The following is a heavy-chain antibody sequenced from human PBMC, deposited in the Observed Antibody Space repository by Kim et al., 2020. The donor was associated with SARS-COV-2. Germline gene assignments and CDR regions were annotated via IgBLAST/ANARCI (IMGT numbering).Heavy chain of an antibody. D-gene: IGHD2-15*01. CDR1: GFTFDDYA. CDR2: ISWNSGSI. CDR3: AKDSRYCSGGSCYSRAFDI. J-gene: IGHJ3*02. Sequence: GGSLRLSCAASGFTFDDYAMHWVRQAPGKGLEWVSGISWNSGSIGYADSVKGRFTISRDNAKNSLYLQMNSLRAEDTALYYCAKDSRYCSGGSCYSRAFDIWVQGTMVTVSS. V-gene: IGHV3-9*01.